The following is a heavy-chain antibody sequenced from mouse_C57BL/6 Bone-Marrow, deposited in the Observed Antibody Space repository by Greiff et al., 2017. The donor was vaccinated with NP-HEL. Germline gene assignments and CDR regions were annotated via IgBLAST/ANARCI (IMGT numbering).Heavy chain of an antibody. V-gene: IGHV1-55*01. CDR3: AREYYYGSSYDAMDY. CDR1: GYTFTSYW. CDR2: IYPGSGST. Sequence: QVQLQQPGAELVKPGASVKMSCKASGYTFTSYWITWVKQRPGQGLEWIGDIYPGSGSTNYTEKFKSKATLTVDTSSSTAYMQLSSLTSEDSAVYYCAREYYYGSSYDAMDYWGQGTSVTVSS. D-gene: IGHD1-1*01. J-gene: IGHJ4*01.